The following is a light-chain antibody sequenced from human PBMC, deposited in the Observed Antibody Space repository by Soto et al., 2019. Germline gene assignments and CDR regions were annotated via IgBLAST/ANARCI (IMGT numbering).Light chain of an antibody. J-gene: IGKJ1*01. Sequence: IQMTQSSCSLSASVLDITAINCLSSQIISSYLNCHQQKPVKAPNVLINVASTLRSGVPSRFSGSGSGTDFSLTISSLQPVDFATYYCQQHTGYSPWTFGPGTKVDIK. CDR2: VAS. CDR3: QQHTGYSPWT. V-gene: IGKV1-9*01. CDR1: QIISSY.